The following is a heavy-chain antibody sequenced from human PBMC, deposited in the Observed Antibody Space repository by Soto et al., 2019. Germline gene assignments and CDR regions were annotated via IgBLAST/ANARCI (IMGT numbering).Heavy chain of an antibody. J-gene: IGHJ5*02. CDR1: GYTFTSYD. CDR3: ARTPVGGVVVPAAKNWFDP. D-gene: IGHD2-2*01. CDR2: MNPNSGNT. V-gene: IGHV1-8*01. Sequence: ASVKVSCKASGYTFTSYDINWVRQATGQGLEWMGWMNPNSGNTGYAQKFQGRVTMTRNTSISTAYMELSSLRSEDTAVYYCARTPVGGVVVPAAKNWFDPWGQGTLVTVSS.